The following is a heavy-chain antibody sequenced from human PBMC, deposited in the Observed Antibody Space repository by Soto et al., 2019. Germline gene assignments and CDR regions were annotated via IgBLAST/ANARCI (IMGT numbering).Heavy chain of an antibody. CDR1: GFTFRNYA. V-gene: IGHV3-23*01. D-gene: IGHD3-22*01. CDR2: TTGSGDHT. Sequence: EVQLLESGGGLVQPGGSLRLSCAASGFTFRNYAMSWVRQAPGKGLEWVSGTTGSGDHTYYADSVKGRFTISKDNSKNTLYLQLNTLRAEDTAVYYCAKERGIVVPLGLDVWGQGTTVTVSS. CDR3: AKERGIVVPLGLDV. J-gene: IGHJ6*02.